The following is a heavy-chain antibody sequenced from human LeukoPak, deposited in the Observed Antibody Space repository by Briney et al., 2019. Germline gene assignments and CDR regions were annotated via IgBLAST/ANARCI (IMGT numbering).Heavy chain of an antibody. D-gene: IGHD3-10*01. CDR1: GFTVSSNY. Sequence: GGSLRLSCAASGFTVSSNYMSWVRQAPGKGLEWVSVIYSGGSTYYADSVKGRFTISRDNSKNTLYLQMNSLRAEDTAVYYCAAAYGSGRVGLVYWGQGTLATVSS. V-gene: IGHV3-53*01. J-gene: IGHJ4*02. CDR2: IYSGGST. CDR3: AAAYGSGRVGLVY.